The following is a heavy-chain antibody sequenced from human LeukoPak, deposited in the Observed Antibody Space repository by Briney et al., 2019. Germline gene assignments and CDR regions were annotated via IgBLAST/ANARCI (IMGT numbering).Heavy chain of an antibody. CDR2: INHSGIT. CDR1: GGSFSGYY. CDR3: ARVRQQPEKDFDY. D-gene: IGHD6-13*01. V-gene: IGHV4-34*01. Sequence: SETLSLTCAVYGGSFSGYYWSWIRNPPGKGLEWIGEINHSGITNYNPSLESRVTISVDTSKNQFSPKLSLAPAADPALYYCARVRQQPEKDFDYWGQGTLVTVSS. J-gene: IGHJ4*02.